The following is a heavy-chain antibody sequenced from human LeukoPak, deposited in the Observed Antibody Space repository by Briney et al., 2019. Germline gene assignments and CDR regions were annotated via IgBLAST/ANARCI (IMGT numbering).Heavy chain of an antibody. CDR2: IIPIFGTA. CDR1: GYTFTSYG. CDR3: ARPASYYYGSGSYSIRNSYYFDY. V-gene: IGHV1-69*13. J-gene: IGHJ4*02. D-gene: IGHD3-10*01. Sequence: AASVKVSCKASGYTFTSYGISWVRQAPGQGLEWMGGIIPIFGTANYAQKFQGRVTITADESTSTAYMELSSLRSEDTAVYYCARPASYYYGSGSYSIRNSYYFDYWGQGTLVTVSS.